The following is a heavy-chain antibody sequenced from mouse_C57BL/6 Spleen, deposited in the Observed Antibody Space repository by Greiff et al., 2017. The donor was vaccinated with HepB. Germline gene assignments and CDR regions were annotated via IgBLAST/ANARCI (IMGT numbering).Heavy chain of an antibody. Sequence: EVKLVESGGGLVKPGGSLKLSCAASGFTFSDYGMHWVRQAPEKGLEWVAYISSGSSTIYYADTVKGRFTISRDNAKNTLFLQMTSLRSEDTAMYYCARAFITTVVDAMDYWGQGTSVTVSS. D-gene: IGHD1-1*01. CDR1: GFTFSDYG. V-gene: IGHV5-17*01. CDR2: ISSGSSTI. J-gene: IGHJ4*01. CDR3: ARAFITTVVDAMDY.